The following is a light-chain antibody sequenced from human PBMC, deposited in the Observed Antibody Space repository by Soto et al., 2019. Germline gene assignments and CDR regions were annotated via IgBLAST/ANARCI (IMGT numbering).Light chain of an antibody. Sequence: DIQMTQSPSSLSASVGDRVTITCRASQGISNYLAWYQQKPGKVPKLLIYAASTLQSGVPSRFSGSGSGTXXXXXXXXXXXXXXXXYYCQKYNSAPRTFGQGTKVEIK. CDR2: AAS. CDR1: QGISNY. V-gene: IGKV1-27*01. CDR3: QKYNSAPRT. J-gene: IGKJ1*01.